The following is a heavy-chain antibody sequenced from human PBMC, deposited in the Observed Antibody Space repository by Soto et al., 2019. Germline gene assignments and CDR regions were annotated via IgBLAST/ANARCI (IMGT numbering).Heavy chain of an antibody. Sequence: PSETLSLTCAVYGGSFSGYYWSWIRQPPGKGLEWIGEINHSGSTNYNPSLKSRVTISVDTSKNQFSLKLSSVTAADTAVYYCARNEERGYSSSWYKYYYYYAMDVWCQGPTLTVSS. CDR2: INHSGST. D-gene: IGHD6-13*01. V-gene: IGHV4-34*01. J-gene: IGHJ6*02. CDR1: GGSFSGYY. CDR3: ARNEERGYSSSWYKYYYYYAMDV.